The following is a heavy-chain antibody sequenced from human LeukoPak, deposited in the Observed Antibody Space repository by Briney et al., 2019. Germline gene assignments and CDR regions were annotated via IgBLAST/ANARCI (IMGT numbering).Heavy chain of an antibody. CDR2: INHNGNVN. Sequence: PGGSLRLSCAASGFTFRRYSMNWIRQAPGKGLEWVASINHNGNVNYYVDSVKGRFTISRDNAKNSLYLQMSNLRAEDTAVYFCARGGGLDVWGQGATVTVSS. CDR3: ARGGGLDV. V-gene: IGHV3-7*03. D-gene: IGHD3-16*01. J-gene: IGHJ6*02. CDR1: GFTFRRYS.